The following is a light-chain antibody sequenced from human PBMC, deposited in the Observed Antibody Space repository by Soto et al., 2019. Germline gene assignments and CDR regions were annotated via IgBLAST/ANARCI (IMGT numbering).Light chain of an antibody. V-gene: IGLV2-8*01. CDR1: SSDVGGYNY. Sequence: QSVLTQPPSASGSPGQSVTISCTGTSSDVGGYNYVSWYQQHPGKAPKLMIYDVSKRPSGVPDRFSGSKSGNTASLTVSGRQAEDEADYYCSSYAGSKGVVFGGGTTLTVL. J-gene: IGLJ2*01. CDR2: DVS. CDR3: SSYAGSKGVV.